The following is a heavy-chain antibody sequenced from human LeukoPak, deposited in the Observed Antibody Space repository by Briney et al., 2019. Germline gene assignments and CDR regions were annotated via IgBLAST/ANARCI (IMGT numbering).Heavy chain of an antibody. CDR1: GFTFSDRY. V-gene: IGHV3-11*01. D-gene: IGHD2-2*01. J-gene: IGHJ6*02. CDR3: AREVKGEYCSSTSCSRVGDV. Sequence: GGSLRLSCAASGFTFSDRYMSWIRQAPGKGLEWVSYISSSGSTIYYADSVKGRFTISRDNAKNSLYLQMNSLRAEDTAVYYCAREVKGEYCSSTSCSRVGDVWGQGTTVTVSS. CDR2: ISSSGSTI.